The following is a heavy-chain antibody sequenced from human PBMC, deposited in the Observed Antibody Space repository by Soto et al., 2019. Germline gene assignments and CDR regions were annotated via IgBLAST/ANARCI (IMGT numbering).Heavy chain of an antibody. CDR2: ISWNSGSI. CDR1: GFTFDDYA. V-gene: IGHV3-9*01. Sequence: GGSLRLSCAASGFTFDDYAMHWVRQAPGKGLEWVSGISWNSGSIGYADSVKGRFTISRDNAKNSLYLQMNSLRAEDTALYYCAKDSSGYYYYYYGMDVWGQGTTVTVSS. CDR3: AKDSSGYYYYYYGMDV. J-gene: IGHJ6*02. D-gene: IGHD3-22*01.